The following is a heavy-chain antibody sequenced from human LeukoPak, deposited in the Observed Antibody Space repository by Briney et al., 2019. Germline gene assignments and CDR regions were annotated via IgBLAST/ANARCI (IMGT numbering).Heavy chain of an antibody. V-gene: IGHV3-11*04. J-gene: IGHJ6*03. CDR2: ISSSGSTI. CDR1: GFTFSDYY. Sequence: GGSLRLSCAASGFTFSDYYMSWIRQAPGKGLGWVSYISSSGSTIYYADSVKGRFTISRDNAKNSLYLQMNSLRAEDTAVYYCARAGSGYYYYYMDVWGKGTTVTVSS. D-gene: IGHD3-3*01. CDR3: ARAGSGYYYYYMDV.